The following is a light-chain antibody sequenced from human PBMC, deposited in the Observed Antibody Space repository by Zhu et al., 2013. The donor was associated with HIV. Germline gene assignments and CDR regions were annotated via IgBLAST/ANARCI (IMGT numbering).Light chain of an antibody. V-gene: IGLV3-21*02. J-gene: IGLJ1*01. Sequence: SYELTQPPSESVAPGQTAKITCRGNNIGSESVHWYRQKPGQAPVLVVYDDSDRPSGIPERFSGSNSGNTATLTISRVEAGDEADYYCQVWDSSSDHYVFGTRTKVTVL. CDR2: DDS. CDR1: NIGSES. CDR3: QVWDSSSDHYV.